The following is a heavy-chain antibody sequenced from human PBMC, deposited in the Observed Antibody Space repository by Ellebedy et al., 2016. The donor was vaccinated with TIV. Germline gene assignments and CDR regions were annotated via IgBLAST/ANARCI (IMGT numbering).Heavy chain of an antibody. V-gene: IGHV3-7*03. CDR3: ARDQWLGRAYYFDS. D-gene: IGHD6-19*01. CDR2: IKQDGSEK. J-gene: IGHJ4*02. CDR1: GFTFSNYW. Sequence: GGSLRLSCAASGFTFSNYWMSWVRQAPGKGLEWVANIKQDGSEKYYVDSVKGRFSISRDNAKNSLCVQMNSLRDEDTAVYYCARDQWLGRAYYFDSWGQGTLVTVSS.